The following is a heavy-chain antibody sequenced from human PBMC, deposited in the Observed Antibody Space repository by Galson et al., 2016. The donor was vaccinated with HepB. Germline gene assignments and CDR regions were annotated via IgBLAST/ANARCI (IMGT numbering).Heavy chain of an antibody. V-gene: IGHV2-5*02. CDR3: AHYAEYYFDY. CDR2: IYWDDDR. J-gene: IGHJ4*02. Sequence: PALVKPTQTLTLTCTFSGFSLSTSGVGVGWIRQPPGKALEWLALIYWDDDRYYSPSLKSRLTITNDTSKNQVVLTMTNMDPVETATYYCAHYAEYYFDYWGQGTLVTVSS. D-gene: IGHD1-14*01. CDR1: GFSLSTSGVG.